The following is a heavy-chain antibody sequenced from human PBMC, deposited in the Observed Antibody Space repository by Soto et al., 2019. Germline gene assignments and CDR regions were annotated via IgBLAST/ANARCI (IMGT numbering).Heavy chain of an antibody. CDR1: GCFISSGGYF. D-gene: IGHD4-17*01. CDR2: IYYSGST. CDR3: ARDSPYGGNPRAIFY. V-gene: IGHV4-31*03. J-gene: IGHJ4*02. Sequence: PSETLSLTCTVSGCFISSGGYFWSWIRQHPGKGLEWIGYIYYSGSTYYNPSLKSRVTISVDTSKNQFSLKLSSVTAADTAVYYCARDSPYGGNPRAIFYWGQGTLVTVSS.